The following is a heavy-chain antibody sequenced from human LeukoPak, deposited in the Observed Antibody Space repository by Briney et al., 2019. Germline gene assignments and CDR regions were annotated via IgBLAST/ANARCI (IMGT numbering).Heavy chain of an antibody. D-gene: IGHD1-1*01. V-gene: IGHV4-34*01. Sequence: PSETLSLTCAVYGGSFSGYYWSWIRQPPGKGLEWIGEINHSGSTNYNPSLKSRVIISIDTSKNQFSLKLSSVTAADTADYYCARLLPRTGTTAYYFHNDMDVWGKGTTVTISS. J-gene: IGHJ6*03. CDR1: GGSFSGYY. CDR2: INHSGST. CDR3: ARLLPRTGTTAYYFHNDMDV.